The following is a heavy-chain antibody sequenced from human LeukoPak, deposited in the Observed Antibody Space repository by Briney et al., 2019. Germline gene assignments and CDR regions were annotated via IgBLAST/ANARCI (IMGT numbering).Heavy chain of an antibody. CDR3: ARDLGAYYYDSSGYVFDY. Sequence: SETLSLTCTVSGGSISSGGHYWGWIRQHPGKGLEWIGYIYYSGTTYYNPSLQSRVTISVDTSKNQFSLKLSSVTAADTAVYYCARDLGAYYYDSSGYVFDYWGQGTLVTVSS. CDR1: GGSISSGGHY. CDR2: IYYSGTT. V-gene: IGHV4-31*03. J-gene: IGHJ4*02. D-gene: IGHD3-22*01.